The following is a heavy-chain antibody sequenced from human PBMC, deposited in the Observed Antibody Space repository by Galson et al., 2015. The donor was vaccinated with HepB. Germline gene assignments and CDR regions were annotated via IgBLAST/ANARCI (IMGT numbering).Heavy chain of an antibody. CDR3: ARRDYADGGGFDI. CDR2: IIPIFGTA. J-gene: IGHJ3*02. CDR1: GGTFSSYA. D-gene: IGHD4/OR15-4a*01. Sequence: SVKVSCKASGGTFSSYAISWVRQAPGQGLEWMGRIIPIFGTANYAQKFQGRVTITADKSINTACLQWSSLKASDTAMYYCARRDYADGGGFDIWGQGTMVTVSS. V-gene: IGHV1-69*06.